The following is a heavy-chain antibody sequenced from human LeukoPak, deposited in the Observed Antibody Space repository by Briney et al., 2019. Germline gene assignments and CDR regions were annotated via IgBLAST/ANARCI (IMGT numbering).Heavy chain of an antibody. V-gene: IGHV1-8*01. CDR1: GYPFTKWE. Sequence: ASVKVSCKTSGYPFTKWEINWVRQAAGQGLECLGWVHPDNGNTYYAQRFRGRVTMSRDTSTTTAYMELSGLRPNDTAVYFCATGPRNDPWGQGTLVTVSS. CDR3: ATGPRNDP. CDR2: VHPDNGNT. D-gene: IGHD1-14*01. J-gene: IGHJ5*02.